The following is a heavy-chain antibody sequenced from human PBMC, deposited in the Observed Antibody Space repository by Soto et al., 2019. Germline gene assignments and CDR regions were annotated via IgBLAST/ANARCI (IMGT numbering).Heavy chain of an antibody. J-gene: IGHJ4*02. CDR2: NSGSGGST. CDR3: AKRHSGWPYYFGY. CDR1: GFTFSSYA. V-gene: IGHV3-23*01. Sequence: EVQLLESGGGLVQPGGSLRLSCAASGFTFSSYAMSWVRQAPGKGLEWVSANSGSGGSTYYADSVKGRFTISRDNSKNTLYLQVNSLRAEDTAVYYCAKRHSGWPYYFGYWGQGTLVTLSS. D-gene: IGHD6-19*01.